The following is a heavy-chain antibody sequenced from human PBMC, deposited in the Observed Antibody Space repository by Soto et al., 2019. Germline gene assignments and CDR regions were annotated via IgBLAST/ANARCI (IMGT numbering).Heavy chain of an antibody. Sequence: QVQLVQSGAEVKRPGASVKVSYKASGYTFTTYYMHWVRQAPGQGLEWLGIINPNGGSTTYAQKFQGRVTMTRDTSTSTVYLGLSSLRTEDTAVYYCARAGYCSGGTCFHGNCDYWGQGTLVTVSA. CDR3: ARAGYCSGGTCFHGNCDY. D-gene: IGHD2-15*01. CDR2: INPNGGST. CDR1: GYTFTTYY. J-gene: IGHJ4*02. V-gene: IGHV1-46*01.